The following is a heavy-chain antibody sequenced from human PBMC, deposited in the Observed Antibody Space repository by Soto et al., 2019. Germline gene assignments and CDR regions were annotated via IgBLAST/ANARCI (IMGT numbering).Heavy chain of an antibody. Sequence: QVQLQESGPGLVKPSGTLSLTCAVSSGSISSSNWWSWVRQPPGKGLEWIGEIYHSGSTNYNPSLKSRVTISVDKSKSQFSRKLSSVTAADTAVYYCARALGPYCSGGSCYPPSHWGQGTLVTVSS. CDR2: IYHSGST. CDR1: SGSISSSNW. CDR3: ARALGPYCSGGSCYPPSH. D-gene: IGHD2-15*01. J-gene: IGHJ4*02. V-gene: IGHV4-4*02.